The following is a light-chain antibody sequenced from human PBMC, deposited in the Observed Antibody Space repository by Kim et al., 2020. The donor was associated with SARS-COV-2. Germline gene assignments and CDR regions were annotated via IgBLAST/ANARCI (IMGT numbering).Light chain of an antibody. CDR2: VNSDGSH. CDR1: SGHSRYA. J-gene: IGLJ3*02. CDR3: QTWGTGWV. Sequence: GASVKLTCTLSSGHSRYAIAWHQKQPEKGPRYLMKVNSDGSHNKGDGIPDRFSGSSAGAGRYLIISSLQSEDETDYYCQTWGTGWVFGGGTQLTVL. V-gene: IGLV4-69*01.